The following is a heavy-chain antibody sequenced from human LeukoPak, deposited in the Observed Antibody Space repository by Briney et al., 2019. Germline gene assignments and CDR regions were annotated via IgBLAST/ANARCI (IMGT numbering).Heavy chain of an antibody. J-gene: IGHJ3*02. CDR1: GFIFSSYD. CDR2: IGTFGDT. CDR3: ARFRKDVNSFDI. V-gene: IGHV3-13*04. Sequence: TGRSLRLSCAASGFIFSSYDMHWVRQAPGEGLEWVSGIGTFGDTYYPDSVKGRFTISREDAKNFLHLQMDSLRPGDTGVYYCARFRKDVNSFDIWGQGTMVIVSS. D-gene: IGHD1-14*01.